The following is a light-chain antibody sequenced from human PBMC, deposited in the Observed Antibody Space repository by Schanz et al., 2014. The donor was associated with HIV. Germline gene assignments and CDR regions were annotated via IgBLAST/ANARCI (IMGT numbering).Light chain of an antibody. V-gene: IGLV1-44*01. CDR1: TSNIGSNH. CDR3: AAWDDSLNGWV. J-gene: IGLJ3*02. CDR2: NSY. Sequence: QSVLTQPPSVSGTPGQSVTVSCSGSTSNIGSNHVDWYQHLPGTAPKLIMYNSYHRPSGVPDRFSGSSSGTSASLAISGLQSEDEADYYCAAWDDSLNGWVFGGGTKVTVL.